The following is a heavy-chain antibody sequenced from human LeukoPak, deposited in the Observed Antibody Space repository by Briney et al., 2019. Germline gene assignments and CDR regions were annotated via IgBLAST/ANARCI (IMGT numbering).Heavy chain of an antibody. Sequence: GGSLRLSCAASGFTFSNAWMSWVRQAPGKGLEWVGRIKSKTDGGTTDYAAPVKGRFTISRDDSKNTLYLQMNSLKTEDTAVYYCTTVSYGGAYYYYYYMDVWGKGTRVIVSS. CDR2: IKSKTDGGTT. D-gene: IGHD4-23*01. CDR1: GFTFSNAW. CDR3: TTVSYGGAYYYYYYMDV. J-gene: IGHJ6*03. V-gene: IGHV3-15*01.